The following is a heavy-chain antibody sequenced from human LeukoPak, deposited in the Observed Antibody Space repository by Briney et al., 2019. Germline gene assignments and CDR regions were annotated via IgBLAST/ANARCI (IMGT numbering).Heavy chain of an antibody. CDR3: ARESLAAADEDAFDI. Sequence: PSETLSLTCTVSGGSVSSGSYYWSWIRQPPGKGLKWIGYIYYSGSTNYNPSLKSRVTISVDTSKNQFSLKLSSVTAADTAVYYCARESLAAADEDAFDIWGQGTMVTVSS. V-gene: IGHV4-61*01. CDR2: IYYSGST. D-gene: IGHD6-13*01. J-gene: IGHJ3*02. CDR1: GGSVSSGSYY.